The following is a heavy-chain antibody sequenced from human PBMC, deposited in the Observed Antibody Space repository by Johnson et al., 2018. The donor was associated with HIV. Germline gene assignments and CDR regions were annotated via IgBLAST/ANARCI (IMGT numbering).Heavy chain of an antibody. J-gene: IGHJ3*02. D-gene: IGHD3-22*01. V-gene: IGHV3-23*04. Sequence: VQLVESGGGLVQPGGSLRLSCAGSGFTFSDHAMGWVRQAPGKGLEWVSSMSGSGAVTYYADSVKGRFTISRDNSKNRLFLQMNSLRAEDTALYYCARDRRKYDDSSGYPDYDAFDIWGQGTMVTVSS. CDR1: GFTFSDHA. CDR2: MSGSGAVT. CDR3: ARDRRKYDDSSGYPDYDAFDI.